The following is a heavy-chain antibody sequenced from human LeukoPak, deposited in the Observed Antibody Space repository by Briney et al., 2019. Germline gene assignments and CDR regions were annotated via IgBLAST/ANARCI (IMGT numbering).Heavy chain of an antibody. CDR1: GSTLSDYW. Sequence: GGSLRLSCAASGSTLSDYWMGWVRHAPERGQERVANKKQDGSEKYYAAPVRGRLTISRDNAKNSVYLQRNSLRADDTAVYYCARDEHQYFYASSGRFDYWGQGTLVTVSS. D-gene: IGHD3-22*01. CDR2: KKQDGSEK. V-gene: IGHV3-7*01. CDR3: ARDEHQYFYASSGRFDY. J-gene: IGHJ4*02.